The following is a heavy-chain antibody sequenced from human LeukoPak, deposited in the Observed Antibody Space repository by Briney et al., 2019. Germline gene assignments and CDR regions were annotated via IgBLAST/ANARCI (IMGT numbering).Heavy chain of an antibody. CDR1: GYSISSGYY. CDR3: AREVIVEVPAAMDYYYYYMDV. V-gene: IGHV4-38-2*02. Sequence: PSETLSLTCTVSGYSISSGYYWGWIRQPPGKGLEWIGSIYHSGSTYYNPSLKSRVTISVDTSKNQFSLKLSSVTAADTAVYYCAREVIVEVPAAMDYYYYYMDVWDKGTTVTVSS. D-gene: IGHD2-2*01. J-gene: IGHJ6*03. CDR2: IYHSGST.